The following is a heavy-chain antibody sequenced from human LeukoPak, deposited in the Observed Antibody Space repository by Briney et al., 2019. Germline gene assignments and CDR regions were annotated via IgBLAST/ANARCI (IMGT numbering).Heavy chain of an antibody. CDR3: ARLPGFRDAFDI. CDR1: GGSISSYY. V-gene: IGHV4-59*08. J-gene: IGHJ3*02. Sequence: SETLSLTCTVSGGSISSYYWSWIRQPPGKGLEWIGYIYYSGGTNYNPSLKSRVTISLDTSKNQFSLKLSSVTAADTAVYYCARLPGFRDAFDIWGQGTMVTVSS. CDR2: IYYSGGT.